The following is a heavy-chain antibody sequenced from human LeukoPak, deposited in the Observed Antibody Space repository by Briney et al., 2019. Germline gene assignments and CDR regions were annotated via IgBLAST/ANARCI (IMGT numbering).Heavy chain of an antibody. CDR1: GFTFDNYA. D-gene: IGHD2-15*01. CDR2: ISGSDDFT. Sequence: PGGSLRLSCAASGFTFDNYAMSWVRQAPGEGLEWVSTISGSDDFTYYADSVKGRFTISRDNSRNTLSLQISSLRAEDTALYYCTRGVYCSGGSCSLDYWGQGTLVTVSS. J-gene: IGHJ4*02. CDR3: TRGVYCSGGSCSLDY. V-gene: IGHV3-23*01.